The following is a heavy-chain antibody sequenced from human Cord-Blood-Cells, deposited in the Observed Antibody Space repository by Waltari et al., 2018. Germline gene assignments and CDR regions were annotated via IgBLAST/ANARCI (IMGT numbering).Heavy chain of an antibody. CDR2: IYYSGST. CDR1: GGSISSYY. J-gene: IGHJ3*02. D-gene: IGHD2-2*02. Sequence: QVQLQESGPGLVKPSETLSLTCTVSGGSISSYYWSWIRQPPGKGLEWIGYIYYSGSTNYSPSLKSRVTISVDTSKNQFSLKLSSVTAADTAVYYCARDCGSTSCYTFAFDIWGQGTMVTVSS. V-gene: IGHV4-59*01. CDR3: ARDCGSTSCYTFAFDI.